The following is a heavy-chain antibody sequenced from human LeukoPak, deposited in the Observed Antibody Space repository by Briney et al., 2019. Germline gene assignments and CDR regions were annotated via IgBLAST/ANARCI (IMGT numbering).Heavy chain of an antibody. CDR2: IYTSGST. CDR1: GGSISSSSYY. CDR3: AREGARAPMGVRGVISGWFDP. D-gene: IGHD3-10*01. V-gene: IGHV4-39*07. J-gene: IGHJ5*02. Sequence: SETLSLTCTVSGGSISSSSYYWGWIRQPPGKGLEWIGRIYTSGSTNYNPSLKSRVTMSVDTSKNQFSLKLSSVTAADTAVYYCAREGARAPMGVRGVISGWFDPWGQGTLVTVSS.